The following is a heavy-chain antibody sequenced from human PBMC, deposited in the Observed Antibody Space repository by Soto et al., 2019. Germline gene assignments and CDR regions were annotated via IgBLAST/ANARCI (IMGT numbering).Heavy chain of an antibody. CDR2: INPYTGDT. Sequence: QVELAQSGAEVKKPGASVKVSCKASGYTFTDYYIHWWRQAPAQGFEWMGWINPYTGDTRYEQKFQGRATITRDTSISTTYMELSRLTSDDTALYYCARGPSHGAFDIWGQGTVITVSS. J-gene: IGHJ3*02. V-gene: IGHV1-2*02. CDR3: ARGPSHGAFDI. CDR1: GYTFTDYY.